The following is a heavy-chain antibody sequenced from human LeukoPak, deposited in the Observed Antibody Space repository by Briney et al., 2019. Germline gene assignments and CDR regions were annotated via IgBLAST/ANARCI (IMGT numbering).Heavy chain of an antibody. V-gene: IGHV3-23*01. J-gene: IGHJ4*02. CDR3: ARDLYSGSYFDY. D-gene: IGHD1-26*01. Sequence: GGSLRLSCEASGFTFSNYWMTWVRQAPGKGLEWVSAISGSGGSTYYADSVKGRFTISRDNSKNTLYLQMNSLRAEDTAVYYCARDLYSGSYFDYWGQGTLVTVSS. CDR2: ISGSGGST. CDR1: GFTFSNYW.